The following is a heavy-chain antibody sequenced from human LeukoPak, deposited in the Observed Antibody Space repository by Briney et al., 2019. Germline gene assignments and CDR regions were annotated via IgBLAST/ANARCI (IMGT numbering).Heavy chain of an antibody. Sequence: GASVKVSCKASGYTFTSFGISWVRQAPGQGPEWMGWISAYNGNANYAQKLQGRVTMTTDTSTSTAYMELRSLRSDDTAVYYCARDRESGRFGELPLDYWGQGTLVTVSS. J-gene: IGHJ4*02. D-gene: IGHD3-10*01. CDR3: ARDRESGRFGELPLDY. V-gene: IGHV1-18*01. CDR1: GYTFTSFG. CDR2: ISAYNGNA.